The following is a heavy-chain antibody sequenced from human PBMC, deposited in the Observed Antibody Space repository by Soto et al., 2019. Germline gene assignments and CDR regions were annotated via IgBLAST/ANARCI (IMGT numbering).Heavy chain of an antibody. J-gene: IGHJ3*02. V-gene: IGHV4-39*07. CDR1: GGSISSSSYY. CDR2: IYYSGST. D-gene: IGHD3-10*01. CDR3: AGLQLLWFGELLYGAIDI. Sequence: SETLSLTCTVSGGSISSSSYYWGWIRQPPGKGLEWIGSIYYSGSTYYNPSLKSRVTISADTSKNQFSLKLSSVTAADTAVYYCAGLQLLWFGELLYGAIDIWGQGTMVTVSS.